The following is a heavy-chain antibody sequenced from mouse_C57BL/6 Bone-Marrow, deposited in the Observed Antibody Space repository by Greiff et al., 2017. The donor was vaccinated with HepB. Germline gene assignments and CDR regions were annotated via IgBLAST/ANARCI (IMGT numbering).Heavy chain of an antibody. D-gene: IGHD1-1*01. CDR3: ANSVVAPYYAMDF. CDR1: GFTFSSYG. V-gene: IGHV5-6*01. CDR2: ISSGGSYT. Sequence: EVKVVESGGDLVKPGGSLKLSCAASGFTFSSYGMSWVRQTPDKRLEWVATISSGGSYTYYPDSVKGRFTISRDNAKNTLYLQMSNLKSEDTAMYYCANSVVAPYYAMDFWGQGTAITVSS. J-gene: IGHJ4*01.